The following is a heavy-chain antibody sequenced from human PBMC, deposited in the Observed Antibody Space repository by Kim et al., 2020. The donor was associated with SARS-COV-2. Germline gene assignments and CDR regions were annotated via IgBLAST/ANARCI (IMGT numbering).Heavy chain of an antibody. V-gene: IGHV3-74*01. CDR2: INIDGSST. J-gene: IGHJ5*02. Sequence: GGSLRLSCAASGFTFGGYWMHWVRQPPGKGLVWVSRINIDGSSTNYADSVKGRFTVSRDNAKNTLYLQMDSLRAEDTAVYYCARAPLRHNWFDPWGQGTLLTV. CDR3: ARAPLRHNWFDP. CDR1: GFTFGGYW.